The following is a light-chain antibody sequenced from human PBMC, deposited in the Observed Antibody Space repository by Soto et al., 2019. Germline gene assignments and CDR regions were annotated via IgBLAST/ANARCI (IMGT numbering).Light chain of an antibody. CDR1: QSVSKY. Sequence: EIVLTQSPATLSLSPGERATLSCRASQSVSKYLAWYQQKPGQAPRLLIYGASNRATGIPARFTGSGSGTDFTLTISSLEPEDFAVYYCHHRGELPRTFGQGTKLEIK. J-gene: IGKJ2*01. CDR2: GAS. CDR3: HHRGELPRT. V-gene: IGKV3-11*01.